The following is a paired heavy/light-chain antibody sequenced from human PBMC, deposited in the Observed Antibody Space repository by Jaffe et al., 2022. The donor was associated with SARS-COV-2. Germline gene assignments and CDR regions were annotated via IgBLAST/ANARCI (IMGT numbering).Light chain of an antibody. CDR2: AAS. CDR3: QQLNSYPQT. J-gene: IGKJ1*01. CDR1: QGISSY. V-gene: IGKV1-9*01. Sequence: DIQLTQSPSFLSASVGDRVTITCRASQGISSYLAWYQQKPGKAPKLLIYAASTLQSGVPSRFSGSGSGTEFTLTISSLQPEDFATYYCQQLNSYPQTFGQGTKVEIK.
Heavy chain of an antibody. Sequence: EVQLVESGGGLVQPGGSLRLSCAASGFTFSSYSMNWVRQAPGKGLEWVSYISSSSSTIYYADSVKGRFTISRDNAKNSLYLQMNSLRDEDTAVYYCARAIDYGDYEFTLLEACDYWGQGTLVTVSS. CDR1: GFTFSSYS. CDR2: ISSSSSTI. J-gene: IGHJ4*02. CDR3: ARAIDYGDYEFTLLEACDY. D-gene: IGHD4-17*01. V-gene: IGHV3-48*02.